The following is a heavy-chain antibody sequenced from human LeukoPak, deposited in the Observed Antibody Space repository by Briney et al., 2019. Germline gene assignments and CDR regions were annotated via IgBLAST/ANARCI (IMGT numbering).Heavy chain of an antibody. J-gene: IGHJ5*02. D-gene: IGHD6-13*01. Sequence: SQTLSLTCTVSGGSISSYYWSWIRQPPGKGLEWIGYIYYSGSTNYNPSLKSRVTISVDTSKNQFSLKLSSVTAADTAVYYCARGDPYSSSWYFDPWGQGTLVTVSS. V-gene: IGHV4-59*01. CDR1: GGSISSYY. CDR3: ARGDPYSSSWYFDP. CDR2: IYYSGST.